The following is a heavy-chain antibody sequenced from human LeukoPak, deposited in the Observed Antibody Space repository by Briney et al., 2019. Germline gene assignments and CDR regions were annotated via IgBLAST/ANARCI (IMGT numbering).Heavy chain of an antibody. CDR1: GFTFSSYE. D-gene: IGHD3-10*01. J-gene: IGHJ4*02. Sequence: GGSLRLSCAASGFTFSSYEMNWVRQAPGKGLEWVSSISSSSSYIYYADSMKGRFTISRDNAKNSLYLQMNSLRAEDTAVYYCAKVRAPMVRGVISSYNYWGQGTLVTVSS. V-gene: IGHV3-21*01. CDR2: ISSSSSYI. CDR3: AKVRAPMVRGVISSYNY.